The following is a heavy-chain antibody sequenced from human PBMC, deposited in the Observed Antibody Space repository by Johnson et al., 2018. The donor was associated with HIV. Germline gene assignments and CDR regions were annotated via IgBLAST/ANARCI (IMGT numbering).Heavy chain of an antibody. CDR1: GFTFSSYP. CDR2: ISYDGSNK. D-gene: IGHD2-2*03. J-gene: IGHJ3*02. V-gene: IGHV3-30-3*01. Sequence: QVQLVESGGGVVQPGRSLRLSCEASGFTFSSYPMHWVRQAPGKGLEWVAVISYDGSNKYYADSVKGRFTISRYNSKNTLYLQMNSLRAEDTAVYYCARDGLDVDAFDIWGQGTMVTVSS. CDR3: ARDGLDVDAFDI.